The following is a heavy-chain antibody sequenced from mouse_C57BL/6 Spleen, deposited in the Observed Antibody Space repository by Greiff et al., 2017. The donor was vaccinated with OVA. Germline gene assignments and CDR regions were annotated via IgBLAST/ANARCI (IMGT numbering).Heavy chain of an antibody. Sequence: EVMVVESGGGLVKPGGSLKLSCAASGFTFSDYAMHWVRQAPEKGLEWVAYISSGSSTFYYADTVKGRFTISRDNAKNTLYLKMTSRRSEDTAMYYCEGENWDFDYWGQGTTLTVSS. CDR2: ISSGSSTF. V-gene: IGHV5-17*01. D-gene: IGHD4-1*01. CDR3: EGENWDFDY. CDR1: GFTFSDYA. J-gene: IGHJ2*01.